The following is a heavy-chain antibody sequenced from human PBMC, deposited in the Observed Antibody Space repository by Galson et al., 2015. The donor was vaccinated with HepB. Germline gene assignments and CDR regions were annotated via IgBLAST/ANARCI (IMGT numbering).Heavy chain of an antibody. J-gene: IGHJ4*02. D-gene: IGHD3-10*01. V-gene: IGHV1-3*01. Sequence: SVKVSCKASGYTFTSYAMHWVRQAPGQRLEWMGWINAGNGNTKYSQKFQGRVTITRDTSASTAYMELSGLRSEDTAVYYCARDLVTMVRGRTSYYFDYWGQGTLVTVSS. CDR1: GYTFTSYA. CDR3: ARDLVTMVRGRTSYYFDY. CDR2: INAGNGNT.